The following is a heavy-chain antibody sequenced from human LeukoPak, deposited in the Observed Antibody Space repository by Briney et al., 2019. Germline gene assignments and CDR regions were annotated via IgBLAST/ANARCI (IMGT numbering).Heavy chain of an antibody. V-gene: IGHV4-34*01. CDR1: GGSFSGYY. J-gene: IGHJ4*02. Sequence: SETLSLTCAVYGGSFSGYYWSWIRRPPGKGLEWIGEINHSGSTNYNPSLKSRVTISVDTSKNQFSLKLSSVTAADTAVYYCATEPSLWFGELFTVYWGQGTLVTVSS. D-gene: IGHD3-10*01. CDR3: ATEPSLWFGELFTVY. CDR2: INHSGST.